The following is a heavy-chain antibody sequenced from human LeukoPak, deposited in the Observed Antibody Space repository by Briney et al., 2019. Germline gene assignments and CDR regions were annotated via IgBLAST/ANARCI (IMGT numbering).Heavy chain of an antibody. CDR1: GGSFSGYY. V-gene: IGHV4-34*01. CDR3: AKSDYARVFDY. J-gene: IGHJ4*02. D-gene: IGHD4-17*01. CDR2: INHSGST. Sequence: PSETLSLTCAVYGGSFSGYYWSWIRQPPGKGLEWIGEINHSGSTNYNPSLKSRVTISVDTSKNQFSLKLSSVTAADTAVYYCAKSDYARVFDYWGQGTLVTVSS.